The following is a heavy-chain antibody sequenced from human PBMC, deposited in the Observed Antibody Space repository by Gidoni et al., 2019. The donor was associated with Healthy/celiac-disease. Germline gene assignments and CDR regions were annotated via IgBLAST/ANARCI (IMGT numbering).Heavy chain of an antibody. CDR3: ARDRRWRGYDSDWFDP. D-gene: IGHD5-12*01. V-gene: IGHV3-33*01. Sequence: QVQLVESCGGVVQPGRYLSLSCAASGFTFSSSGMHWVRQAPGKGLEWVEVIWYDGSNKYYADSVKGRFTISRDNSKNTLYLQMNSLRAEDTAVYYCARDRRWRGYDSDWFDPWGQGTLVTVSS. CDR2: IWYDGSNK. J-gene: IGHJ5*02. CDR1: GFTFSSSG.